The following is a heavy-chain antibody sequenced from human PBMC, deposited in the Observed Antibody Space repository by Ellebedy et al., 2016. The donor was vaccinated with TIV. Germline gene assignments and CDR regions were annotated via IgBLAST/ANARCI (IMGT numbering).Heavy chain of an antibody. CDR3: ARDRAGYSSSWYGYFQH. CDR1: GYTFTSYG. V-gene: IGHV1-18*01. D-gene: IGHD6-13*01. CDR2: ISAYNGNT. J-gene: IGHJ1*01. Sequence: ASVKVSXKASGYTFTSYGISWVRQAPGQGLEWMGWISAYNGNTNYAQKLQGRVTMTTDTSTSTAYMELRSLRSDDTAVYYCARDRAGYSSSWYGYFQHWGQGTLVTVSS.